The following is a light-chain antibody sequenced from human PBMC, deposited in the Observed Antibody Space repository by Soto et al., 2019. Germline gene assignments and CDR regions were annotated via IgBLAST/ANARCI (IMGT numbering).Light chain of an antibody. CDR2: DAS. Sequence: DIQMTQSPSSLSASVGDRVTITCQASQDISNYLNWYQRKPGKAPKLLIYDASNLETGVPSRFSGSGSGTDFTFTISSLQPEDIATYYCQQCDNLPLTFGQGTKLEMK. J-gene: IGKJ2*01. CDR3: QQCDNLPLT. V-gene: IGKV1-33*01. CDR1: QDISNY.